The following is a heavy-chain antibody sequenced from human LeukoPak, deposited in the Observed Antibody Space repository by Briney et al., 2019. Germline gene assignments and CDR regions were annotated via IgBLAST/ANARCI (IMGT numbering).Heavy chain of an antibody. J-gene: IGHJ4*02. CDR1: GGSISSGAYY. Sequence: PSETLSLTCAVSGGSISSGAYYWSWIRQHPGKGLEWIGYIYYSGSTYYNPSLKSRVTMSVDTSKNQFSLKLSSVTAADTAVYHCASMRRYYDSSTYRDYWGQGTLVTVSS. D-gene: IGHD3-22*01. CDR3: ASMRRYYDSSTYRDY. CDR2: IYYSGST. V-gene: IGHV4-31*11.